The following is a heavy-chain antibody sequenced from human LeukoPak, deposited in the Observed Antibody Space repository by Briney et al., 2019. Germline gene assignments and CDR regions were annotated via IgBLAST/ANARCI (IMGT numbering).Heavy chain of an antibody. CDR1: GFSFISYG. Sequence: PGGSLRLSCAASGFSFISYGMHWVRQAPGKGLEWVGVISDDGRRKDYADSVKGRFTISRDNSKDTLYLQMNSLRAEDTAVYYCAKRPSDYGDYVSYFDYWGQRTLVTVSS. CDR2: ISDDGRRK. D-gene: IGHD4-17*01. V-gene: IGHV3-30*18. J-gene: IGHJ4*02. CDR3: AKRPSDYGDYVSYFDY.